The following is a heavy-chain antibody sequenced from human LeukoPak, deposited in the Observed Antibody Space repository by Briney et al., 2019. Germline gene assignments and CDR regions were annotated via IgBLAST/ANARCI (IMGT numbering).Heavy chain of an antibody. J-gene: IGHJ4*02. CDR3: ARANYYDSSGVRY. CDR1: GGSISSSNYY. V-gene: IGHV4-39*07. Sequence: SETLSLTCTVSGGSISSSNYYWGWIRQPPGKGLEWIGSIYYSGSTYYNPSLKSRVTISVDTSKNQFSLKLSSVTAADTAVYYCARANYYDSSGVRYWGQGTLVTVSS. D-gene: IGHD3-22*01. CDR2: IYYSGST.